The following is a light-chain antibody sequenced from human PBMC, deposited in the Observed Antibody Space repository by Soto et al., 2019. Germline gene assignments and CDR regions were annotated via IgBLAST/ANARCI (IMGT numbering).Light chain of an antibody. V-gene: IGLV1-51*01. J-gene: IGLJ1*01. Sequence: QSVLTQAPSVSAAPGQKVTISCSGSSSNIGNNYVSWYQQLPGTAPKLLIYDNNKRPSGIPDRFSGSKSGTSATLGITGLQTGGEADYYCGTWDSSLSAGVFGTGTKVTVL. CDR1: SSNIGNNY. CDR2: DNN. CDR3: GTWDSSLSAGV.